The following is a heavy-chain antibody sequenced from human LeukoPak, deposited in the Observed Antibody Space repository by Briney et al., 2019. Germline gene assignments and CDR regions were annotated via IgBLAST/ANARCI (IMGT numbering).Heavy chain of an antibody. D-gene: IGHD3-22*01. CDR2: ISGRGSGGST. V-gene: IGHV3-23*01. J-gene: IGHJ5*02. Sequence: GGSLRLSCAASGFTFSSSAMSWVRQAPGKGLEWVSNISGRGSGGSTYYAGSVKGRFTISRDNSKNTLYLQMNSLRAEDTALYYCARVIPYYYDSIEGWFDPWGQGTLVTVSS. CDR1: GFTFSSSA. CDR3: ARVIPYYYDSIEGWFDP.